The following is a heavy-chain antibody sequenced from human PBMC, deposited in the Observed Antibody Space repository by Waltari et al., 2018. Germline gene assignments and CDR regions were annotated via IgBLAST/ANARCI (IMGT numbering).Heavy chain of an antibody. V-gene: IGHV4-61*02. CDR2: IYTSGST. CDR3: ARADSGSYSWHI. J-gene: IGHJ3*02. CDR1: GGSISSGSYY. D-gene: IGHD1-26*01. Sequence: QVQLQESGPGLVKPSQTPSLTCTVSGGSISSGSYYWSWIRQPAGKGLEWIGRIYTSGSTNYNPSLKSRVTISVDTSKNQFSLKLSSVTAADTAVYYCARADSGSYSWHIWGQGTMVTVSS.